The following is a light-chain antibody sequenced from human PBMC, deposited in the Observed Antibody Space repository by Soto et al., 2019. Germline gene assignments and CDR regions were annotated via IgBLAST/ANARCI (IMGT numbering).Light chain of an antibody. Sequence: QSVLTQPPSVSEAPGQRVTISCTGSSSNIGAGYEAHWYQQVPGTAPKLLIYENNNRPSGVPDRFSGSKSGTSASLAITGLQAEDGAEYYCQAYDSSLSGYVLGTGTKVTVL. V-gene: IGLV1-40*01. CDR3: QAYDSSLSGYV. CDR1: SSNIGAGYE. J-gene: IGLJ1*01. CDR2: ENN.